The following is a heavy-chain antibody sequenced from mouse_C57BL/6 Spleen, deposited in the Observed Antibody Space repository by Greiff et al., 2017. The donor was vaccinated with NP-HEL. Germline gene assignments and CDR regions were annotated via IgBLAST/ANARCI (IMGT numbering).Heavy chain of an antibody. CDR2: IYPGDGDT. Sequence: QVQLQQSGPELVKPGASVKISCKASGYAFSSSWMNWVKQRPGTGLEWIGRIYPGDGDTNYNGKFKGKATLTADKSSSTAYMQLSSLTSEDSAVYFCARKDGSSSYYYAMDYWGQGTSVTVSS. J-gene: IGHJ4*01. CDR1: GYAFSSSW. V-gene: IGHV1-82*01. CDR3: ARKDGSSSYYYAMDY. D-gene: IGHD1-1*01.